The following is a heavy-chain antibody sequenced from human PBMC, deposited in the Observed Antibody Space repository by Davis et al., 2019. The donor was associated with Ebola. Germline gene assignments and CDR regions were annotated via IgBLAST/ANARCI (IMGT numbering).Heavy chain of an antibody. V-gene: IGHV4-34*01. CDR2: INYSGST. D-gene: IGHD6-13*01. CDR1: GGSLSGYY. J-gene: IGHJ3*02. CDR3: ARSSSAGYSSSWYPGATGAFDI. Sequence: MPSETLSLTCAVYGGSLSGYYWSWIRQPPGKGLEWIGEINYSGSTNYNPSLKSRVTISIDTSNNQFSLKLSSVTAADTAVYNCARSSSAGYSSSWYPGATGAFDIWGQGTMVTVSS.